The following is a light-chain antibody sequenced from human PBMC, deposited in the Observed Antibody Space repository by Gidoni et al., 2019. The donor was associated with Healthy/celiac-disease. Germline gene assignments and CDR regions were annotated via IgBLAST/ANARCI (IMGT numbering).Light chain of an antibody. CDR1: QSISSW. J-gene: IGKJ1*01. CDR2: DAS. V-gene: IGKV1-5*01. Sequence: DIQMTQSPSTQSASVGARVTITCRASQSISSWLAWYQQKPGKAPKLLIYDASSLESGVPPRFSGSGSGTEFTLTISSLQPDDVATYYCQQYNSYSWTFGQGTKVEIK. CDR3: QQYNSYSWT.